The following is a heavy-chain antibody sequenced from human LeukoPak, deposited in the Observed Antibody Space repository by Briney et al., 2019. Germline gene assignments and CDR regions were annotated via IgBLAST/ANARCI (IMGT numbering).Heavy chain of an antibody. J-gene: IGHJ5*02. CDR3: ARRGYWGYCSSTSCYGDWFDP. V-gene: IGHV4-59*08. D-gene: IGHD2-2*01. Sequence: SETLSLTCTVSGGSTSSYYWSWIRQPPGKGLEWIGYIYYSGSTNYNPSLKSRVTISVDTSKNQFSLKLSSVTAADTAVYYCARRGYWGYCSSTSCYGDWFDPWGQGTLVTVSS. CDR2: IYYSGST. CDR1: GGSTSSYY.